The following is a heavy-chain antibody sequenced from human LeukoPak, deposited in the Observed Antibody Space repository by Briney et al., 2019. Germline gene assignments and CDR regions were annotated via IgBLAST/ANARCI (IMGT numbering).Heavy chain of an antibody. CDR2: INHSGST. D-gene: IGHD3-9*01. V-gene: IGHV4-34*01. J-gene: IGHJ4*02. Sequence: PSGTLSLTCAVYGGSFSGYYWSWIRQPPGKGLEWIGEINHSGSTNYNPSLKSRVTISVDTSKNQFSLKLSSVTAADTAVYYCARGPGYDILTGYSPFDYWGQGTLVTVSS. CDR1: GGSFSGYY. CDR3: ARGPGYDILTGYSPFDY.